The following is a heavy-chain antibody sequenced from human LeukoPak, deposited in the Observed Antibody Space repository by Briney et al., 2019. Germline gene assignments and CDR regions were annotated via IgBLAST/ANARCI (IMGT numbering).Heavy chain of an antibody. CDR3: AKVGGIVVVVAATGWFDP. V-gene: IGHV3-23*01. J-gene: IGHJ5*02. Sequence: GGSLRLSCAASGFAFSIYGMGWVRQAPGKGLEWVSAISGSGGSTYYADSVKGRFTISRDNSKNTLYLQMNSLRAEDTAVYYCAKVGGIVVVVAATGWFDPWGQGTLVTVSS. D-gene: IGHD2-15*01. CDR1: GFAFSIYG. CDR2: ISGSGGST.